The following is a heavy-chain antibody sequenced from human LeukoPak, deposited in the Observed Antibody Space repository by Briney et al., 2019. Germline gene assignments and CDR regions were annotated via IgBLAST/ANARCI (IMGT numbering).Heavy chain of an antibody. CDR3: ARAGSPNYHYYYYMDV. CDR1: GGTFSSYA. V-gene: IGHV1-69*05. CDR2: IIPIFGTA. Sequence: SVKVSYKASGGTFSSYAISWVRQAPGQGLEWMGRIIPIFGTANYAQKFQGRVTITTDESTSTAYMELSSLRSEDTAVYYCARAGSPNYHYYYYMDVWGKGTTVTVSS. J-gene: IGHJ6*03. D-gene: IGHD1-14*01.